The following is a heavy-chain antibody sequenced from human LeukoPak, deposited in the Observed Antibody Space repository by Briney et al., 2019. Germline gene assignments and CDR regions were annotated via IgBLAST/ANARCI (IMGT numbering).Heavy chain of an antibody. CDR1: GGSISSYY. D-gene: IGHD2-2*01. J-gene: IGHJ6*03. CDR2: IYYSGST. CDR3: ARDALGYCSSTSCHHYYYMDV. V-gene: IGHV4-59*01. Sequence: KPSETLSLTCTVSGGSISSYYWSWIRQPPGKGLEWIGYIYYSGSTNYNPSLKSRVTISVDTSKNQFSLKLSSVTAADTAVYYCARDALGYCSSTSCHHYYYMDVWGKGTTVTASS.